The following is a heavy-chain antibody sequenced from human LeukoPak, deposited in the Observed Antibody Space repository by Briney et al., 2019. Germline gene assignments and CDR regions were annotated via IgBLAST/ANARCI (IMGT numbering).Heavy chain of an antibody. D-gene: IGHD3-10*01. CDR3: ASRAGMITMVRGVSFDP. Sequence: SETLSLTCTVSGGSISSYYWSWIRQPPGKGLEWIGYIYYSGSTNYNPSLKSRVTISVDTSKNQFSLKLSSVTAADTAVYYCASRAGMITMVRGVSFDPWGQGTLVTVSS. J-gene: IGHJ5*02. CDR1: GGSISSYY. V-gene: IGHV4-59*12. CDR2: IYYSGST.